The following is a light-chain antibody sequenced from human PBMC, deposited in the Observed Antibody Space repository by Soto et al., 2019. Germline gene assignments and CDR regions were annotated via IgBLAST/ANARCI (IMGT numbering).Light chain of an antibody. J-gene: IGLJ1*01. V-gene: IGLV2-14*01. CDR2: DVS. Sequence: QSALTQPASVSGSPGQSITISCTGTSIDVGGYNYVSWYQQHPGKAPKLMIYDVSNRPSGVSNRFSGSKSGNTASLTISGLQAEDEADYYCSSYTSSRGVFGTGTKLTVL. CDR1: SIDVGGYNY. CDR3: SSYTSSRGV.